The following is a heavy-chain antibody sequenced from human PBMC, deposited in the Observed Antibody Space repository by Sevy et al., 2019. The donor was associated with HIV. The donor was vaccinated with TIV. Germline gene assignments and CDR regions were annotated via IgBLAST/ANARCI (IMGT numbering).Heavy chain of an antibody. Sequence: GGSLRLSCAASGFTFSSYSMNWVRQAPGKGLEWVSSISSSSSYIYYADSVKGRFTISRDNAKNSLYLQMNSLRAEDTAVYYCARDLIYGSESPSPIVVVPAAKSQGAPWFDPWGQGTLVTVSS. CDR3: ARDLIYGSESPSPIVVVPAAKSQGAPWFDP. CDR2: ISSSSSYI. CDR1: GFTFSSYS. V-gene: IGHV3-21*01. D-gene: IGHD2-2*01. J-gene: IGHJ5*02.